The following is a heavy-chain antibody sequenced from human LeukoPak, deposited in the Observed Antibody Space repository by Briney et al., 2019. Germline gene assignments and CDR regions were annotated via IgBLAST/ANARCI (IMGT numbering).Heavy chain of an antibody. CDR1: GGSISSYY. CDR3: ARVSGSYYYFDY. J-gene: IGHJ4*02. CDR2: IYYSGST. V-gene: IGHV4-59*01. D-gene: IGHD1-26*01. Sequence: SSETLSLTCTVSGGSISSYYWSWIRQPPGKGLEWIGYIYYSGSTNYNPSLKSRVTISVDTSKNQFSLKLSSVTAADTAVYYCARVSGSYYYFDYWGQGTLVTVPS.